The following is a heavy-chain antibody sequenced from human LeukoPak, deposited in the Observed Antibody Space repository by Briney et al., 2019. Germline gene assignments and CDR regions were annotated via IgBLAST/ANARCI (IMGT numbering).Heavy chain of an antibody. J-gene: IGHJ4*02. CDR1: GFTFSSYG. Sequence: PGRSLRLSCAASGFTFSSYGMHWVRQAPGKRRERVAVISYDGSNKYYADSVKGRFTISRHNSKNTLYLQMNSLRAEDTAVYYCAKVASIDSGDDYWGQGTLVTVSS. CDR3: AKVASIDSGDDY. V-gene: IGHV3-30*18. CDR2: ISYDGSNK. D-gene: IGHD3-3*02.